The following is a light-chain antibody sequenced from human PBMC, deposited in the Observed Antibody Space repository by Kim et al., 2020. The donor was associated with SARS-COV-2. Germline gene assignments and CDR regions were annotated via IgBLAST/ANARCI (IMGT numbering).Light chain of an antibody. CDR1: SSNIGAGYA. J-gene: IGLJ1*01. Sequence: QSVLTQPPSVSGAPGQRVTISCTGSSSNIGAGYAVHWYQQLPGTAPKVVIYGNINRPSGVPDRFSASKSGTSVSLAITRLQAEDEAEYYCQSYDNSLSGFYVFGTGTQLTVL. V-gene: IGLV1-40*01. CDR2: GNI. CDR3: QSYDNSLSGFYV.